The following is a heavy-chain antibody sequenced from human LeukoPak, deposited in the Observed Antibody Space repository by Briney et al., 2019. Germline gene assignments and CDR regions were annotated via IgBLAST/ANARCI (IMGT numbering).Heavy chain of an antibody. D-gene: IGHD3-10*01. J-gene: IGHJ4*02. Sequence: ASVKVSCKASGYTFTGYYMHWVRQAPGQGLEWMGWINPNSGGTNYAQKLQGRVTMTRETYISTAYMELSRLRCDDTAVYYCARTVLFGELYPVRYWGQGTLVTVSS. CDR2: INPNSGGT. CDR3: ARTVLFGELYPVRY. V-gene: IGHV1-2*02. CDR1: GYTFTGYY.